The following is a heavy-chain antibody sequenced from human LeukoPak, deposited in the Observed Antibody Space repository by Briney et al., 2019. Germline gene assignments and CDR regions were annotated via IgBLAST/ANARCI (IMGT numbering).Heavy chain of an antibody. CDR3: ARDRGQLERLYYYYYMDV. CDR2: INPNSGGT. Sequence: GASVKVSCKASGYTFTGYYMHWVRQAPGQGLEWMGWINPNSGGTNYAQKFQGRVTMTRDTSISTAYMELSRLRSDDTAVYYCARDRGQLERLYYYYYMDVWGKGTTVTISS. V-gene: IGHV1-2*02. D-gene: IGHD1-1*01. J-gene: IGHJ6*03. CDR1: GYTFTGYY.